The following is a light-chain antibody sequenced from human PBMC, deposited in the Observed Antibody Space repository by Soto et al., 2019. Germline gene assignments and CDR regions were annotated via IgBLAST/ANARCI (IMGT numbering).Light chain of an antibody. CDR1: QSVSSN. CDR2: GAS. V-gene: IGKV3-15*01. J-gene: IGKJ1*01. CDR3: QQYNNWPWT. Sequence: EIVMTQSPATLSVSPGERATLSCRASQSVSSNLAWYQQKPGQAPRLLIYGASTRATGIPARSSGNGSGTEFTLTISSLQSEDFAVYYWQQYNNWPWTFGQGTKVEIK.